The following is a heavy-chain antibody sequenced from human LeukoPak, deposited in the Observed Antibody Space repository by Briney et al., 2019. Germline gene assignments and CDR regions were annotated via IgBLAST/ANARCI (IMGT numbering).Heavy chain of an antibody. J-gene: IGHJ4*02. CDR3: ARGHCATTGCYSRY. CDR2: IYHTGST. D-gene: IGHD2-2*01. Sequence: KTSETLSLTCAVSGYSISSGYYWGWIRQPPGKGLEWIGSIYHTGSTYYNPSLKSRVTISLDTSKNQFSLKLSSVTATDTALYYCARGHCATTGCYSRYWGQGTLVTVSS. V-gene: IGHV4-38-2*01. CDR1: GYSISSGYY.